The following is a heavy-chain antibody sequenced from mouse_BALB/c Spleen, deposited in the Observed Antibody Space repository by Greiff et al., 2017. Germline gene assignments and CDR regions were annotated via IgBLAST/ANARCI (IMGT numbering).Heavy chain of an antibody. CDR2: IWAGGST. J-gene: IGHJ3*01. V-gene: IGHV2-9*02. CDR3: ARDSQYGNYPLAY. Sequence: VQLVESGPGLVAPSQSLSITCTVSGFSLTSYGVHWVRQPPGKGLEWLGVIWAGGSTNYNSALMSRLSISKDNSKSQVFLKMNSLQTDDTAMYYCARDSQYGNYPLAYWGQGTLVTVSA. CDR1: GFSLTSYG. D-gene: IGHD2-10*02.